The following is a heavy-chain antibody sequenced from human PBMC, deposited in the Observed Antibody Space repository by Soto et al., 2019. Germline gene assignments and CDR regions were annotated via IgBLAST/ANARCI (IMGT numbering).Heavy chain of an antibody. CDR2: IYYSGST. D-gene: IGHD1-1*01. CDR1: GGSISSYY. CDR3: ATTVHHYYYYYMDV. Sequence: SETLSLTCTVSGGSISSYYWSWIRQPPGKGLEWIGYIYYSGSTNYNPSLKSRVTISVDTSKNQFSLKLSSVTAADTAVYYCATTVHHYYYYYMDVWGKGTTVTVSS. V-gene: IGHV4-59*01. J-gene: IGHJ6*03.